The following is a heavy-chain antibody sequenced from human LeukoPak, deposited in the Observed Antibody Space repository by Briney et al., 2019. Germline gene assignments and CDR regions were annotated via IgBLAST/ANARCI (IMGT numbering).Heavy chain of an antibody. CDR1: GFAFSSYA. Sequence: PGGSLRLSCAASGFAFSSYAIHWVRQAPGKGLEWVAVISYDGSNKYYADSVKGRSTISRDNSKNTLYLQMNSLRAEDTAVYYCARDSGFSGTQRGEYWGQGTLVTVSS. V-gene: IGHV3-30*04. CDR2: ISYDGSNK. CDR3: ARDSGFSGTQRGEY. D-gene: IGHD3/OR15-3a*01. J-gene: IGHJ4*02.